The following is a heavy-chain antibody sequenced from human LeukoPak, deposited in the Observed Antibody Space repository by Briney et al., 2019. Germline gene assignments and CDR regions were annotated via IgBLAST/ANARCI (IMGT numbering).Heavy chain of an antibody. V-gene: IGHV4-59*08. CDR3: ATRRGGYSGLGYFDY. CDR2: IYYSGST. D-gene: IGHD5-18*01. J-gene: IGHJ4*02. Sequence: SETLSLTCTVSGGSISSYYWSWIRQPPGKGLEWIGYIYYSGSTNYNPSLKSRVTISVDTSKNQFSLKLSSVTAADTAVYYCATRRGGYSGLGYFDYWGQGTLVTVSS. CDR1: GGSISSYY.